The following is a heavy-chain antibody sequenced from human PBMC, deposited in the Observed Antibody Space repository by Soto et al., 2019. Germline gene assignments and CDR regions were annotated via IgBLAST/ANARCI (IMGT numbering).Heavy chain of an antibody. J-gene: IGHJ3*02. CDR1: GGPISSGGYY. CDR2: IYYSGST. Sequence: SETLSLTFTVSGGPISSGGYYWSWIRQHPGKGLEWIGYIYYSGSTYYNPSLRSRVTISVDTSKNQFSLKLSPVTAADTAVHYCARGSKRLRFLEWSLDAFDIWGQGTMVTVSS. CDR3: ARGSKRLRFLEWSLDAFDI. D-gene: IGHD3-3*01. V-gene: IGHV4-31*03.